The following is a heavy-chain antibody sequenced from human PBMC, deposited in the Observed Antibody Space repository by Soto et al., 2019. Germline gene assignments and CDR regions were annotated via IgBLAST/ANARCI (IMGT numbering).Heavy chain of an antibody. V-gene: IGHV3-23*01. D-gene: IGHD2-15*01. CDR3: AKVGGYCSGGSCYSSDFDP. J-gene: IGHJ5*02. CDR1: GFTFSSYA. CDR2: ISGSGGST. Sequence: GGSLRLSCAASGFTFSSYAMSWVRQAPGKGLEWVSAISGSGGSTYYADSVKGRFTISRDNSKNTLYLQMNSLRAEDTAVYYCAKVGGYCSGGSCYSSDFDPWGQGTLVTVSS.